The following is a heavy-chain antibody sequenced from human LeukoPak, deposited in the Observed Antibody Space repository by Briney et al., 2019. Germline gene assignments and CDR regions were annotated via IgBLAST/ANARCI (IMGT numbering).Heavy chain of an antibody. V-gene: IGHV4-34*01. CDR3: ARGRHCSGGSCYSVYDY. D-gene: IGHD2-15*01. J-gene: IGHJ4*02. Sequence: PSETLSLTCAVYGGSFSGYYWSWIRQPPGKGLEWIGEINHSGSTNYNPSLKSRVTISVDTSQNQFSLKLSSVTAADTAVYYCARGRHCSGGSCYSVYDYWGQGTLVTVSS. CDR2: INHSGST. CDR1: GGSFSGYY.